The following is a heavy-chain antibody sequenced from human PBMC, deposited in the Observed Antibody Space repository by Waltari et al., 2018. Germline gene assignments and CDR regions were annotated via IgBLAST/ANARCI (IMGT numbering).Heavy chain of an antibody. CDR3: ARHGYFGSGSFHV. CDR2: IFYDGTT. D-gene: IGHD3-10*01. Sequence: QPPLQASGPGLVKPSGTLSATCSVSGGTIISSSDYWAWIRQPPGKGLEWIGSIFYDGTTYYNPSLKSRVTISIATSRSQFSLKLMSVAAAETAFYYCARHGYFGSGSFHVWGQGTKVIVSS. V-gene: IGHV4-39*01. CDR1: GGTIISSSDY. J-gene: IGHJ3*01.